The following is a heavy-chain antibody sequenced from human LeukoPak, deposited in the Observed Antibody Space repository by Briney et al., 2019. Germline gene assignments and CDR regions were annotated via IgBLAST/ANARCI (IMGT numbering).Heavy chain of an antibody. CDR1: GYTFTGYY. V-gene: IGHV1-2*02. Sequence: GASVKVSCKASGYTFTGYYMHWVRQAPGQGLEWMGWINPNSGGTNYAQKFQGRVTMTRDTSISTAYMELSRLRSDDTAVYYCARDSLVQLERLRYYYYYMDVWGKGTTVTVSS. CDR2: INPNSGGT. J-gene: IGHJ6*03. D-gene: IGHD1-1*01. CDR3: ARDSLVQLERLRYYYYYMDV.